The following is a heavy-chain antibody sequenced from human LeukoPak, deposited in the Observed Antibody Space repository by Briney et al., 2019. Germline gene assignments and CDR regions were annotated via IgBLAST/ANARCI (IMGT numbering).Heavy chain of an antibody. J-gene: IGHJ5*02. CDR3: ARGQDYDFFDP. Sequence: ASVKVSCKASGYTFTRYGISWVRQAPGQGLEWMGRINPNSGGTNYAQKFQGRVTMTRDTSISTAYMELSRLRSDDTAVYYCARGQDYDFFDPWGQGTLVTVSS. D-gene: IGHD3-3*01. CDR2: INPNSGGT. V-gene: IGHV1-2*06. CDR1: GYTFTRYG.